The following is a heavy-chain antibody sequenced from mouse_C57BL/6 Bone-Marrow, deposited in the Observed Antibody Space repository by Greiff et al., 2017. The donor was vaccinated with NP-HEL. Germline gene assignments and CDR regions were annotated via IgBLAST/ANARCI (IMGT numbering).Heavy chain of an antibody. D-gene: IGHD3-2*02. CDR1: GFTFTDYY. V-gene: IGHV7-3*01. CDR3: ARYMPAQATPYAMDY. CDR2: IRNKANGYTT. Sequence: DVQLQESGGGLVQPGGSLSLSCAASGFTFTDYYMSWVRQPPGKALEWLGFIRNKANGYTTEYSASVKGRFTISRDNSQSILYLQMNALRAEDSATYYCARYMPAQATPYAMDYWGQGTSVTVSS. J-gene: IGHJ4*01.